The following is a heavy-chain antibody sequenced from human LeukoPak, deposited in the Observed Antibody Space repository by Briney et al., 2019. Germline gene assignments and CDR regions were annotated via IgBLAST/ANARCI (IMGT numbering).Heavy chain of an antibody. CDR3: ARGIPRYDWNFWFDP. D-gene: IGHD1-1*01. CDR2: IYYSGST. J-gene: IGHJ5*02. V-gene: IGHV4-59*08. Sequence: PSETLSLTCTVSGGSISSYYWSWIRQPPGKGLEWIGYIYYSGSTNYNPSLKSRVTISVDTSKNQFSLKLSSVTAADTAVYYCARGIPRYDWNFWFDPWGQGTLVTDSS. CDR1: GGSISSYY.